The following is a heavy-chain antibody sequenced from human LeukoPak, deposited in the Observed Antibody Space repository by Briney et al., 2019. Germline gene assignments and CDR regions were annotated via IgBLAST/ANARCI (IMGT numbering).Heavy chain of an antibody. J-gene: IGHJ4*02. CDR1: GDSVSSNSAA. CDR2: TYYRSKWYN. Sequence: PSQTLSLTCGISGDSVSSNSAAWNWIRQSPSRGLEWLGRTYYRSKWYNDYAVSVKSRITINPDTSKNQFSLQLNSVTPEDSAVYYCARGMGVTTSVPFDYWGQGTLVTVSS. CDR3: ARGMGVTTSVPFDY. D-gene: IGHD1-26*01. V-gene: IGHV6-1*01.